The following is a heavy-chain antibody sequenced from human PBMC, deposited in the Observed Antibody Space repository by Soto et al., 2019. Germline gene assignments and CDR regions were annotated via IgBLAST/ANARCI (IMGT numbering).Heavy chain of an antibody. CDR3: ARDYYDSSGRPTIDY. Sequence: QVQLQQWGAGLLKPSETLSLTCAVYGGSFSGYYWSWIRQPSGKGLEWIGEINHSGSTNYNPSLKSRVTISVDTSKNQFSLKLSSVTAADTAVYYCARDYYDSSGRPTIDYWGQGTLVTVSS. D-gene: IGHD3-22*01. CDR1: GGSFSGYY. CDR2: INHSGST. V-gene: IGHV4-34*01. J-gene: IGHJ4*02.